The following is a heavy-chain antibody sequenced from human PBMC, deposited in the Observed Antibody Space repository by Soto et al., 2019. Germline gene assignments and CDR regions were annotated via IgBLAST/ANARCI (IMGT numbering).Heavy chain of an antibody. CDR1: GGTFSSYA. D-gene: IGHD6-13*01. CDR3: ARVGAAAGYYWFDP. J-gene: IGHJ5*02. V-gene: IGHV1-69*06. Sequence: SVKVSCKASGGTFSSYAISWVRQAPGQGPEWMGGIIPIFGTANYAQKFQGRVTITADKSTSTAYMELSSLRSEDTAVYYCARVGAAAGYYWFDPWGQGTLVTVSS. CDR2: IIPIFGTA.